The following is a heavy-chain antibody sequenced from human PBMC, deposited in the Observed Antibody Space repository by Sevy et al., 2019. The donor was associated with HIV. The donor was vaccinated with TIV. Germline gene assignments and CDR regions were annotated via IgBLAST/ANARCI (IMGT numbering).Heavy chain of an antibody. CDR3: AKDPAVTMVRGVIIPTYFDY. D-gene: IGHD3-10*01. CDR2: ISGSGGST. J-gene: IGHJ4*02. V-gene: IGHV3-23*01. Sequence: GGCLRLSCAASGFTFSSYAMSWVRQAPGKGLEWVSAISGSGGSTYYADSVKGRFTISRDNSKNTLYLQMNSLRAEDTAVYYCAKDPAVTMVRGVIIPTYFDYWGQGTLVTVSS. CDR1: GFTFSSYA.